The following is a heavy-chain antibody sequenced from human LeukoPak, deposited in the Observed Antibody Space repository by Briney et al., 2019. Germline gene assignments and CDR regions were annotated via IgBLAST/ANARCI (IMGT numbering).Heavy chain of an antibody. D-gene: IGHD5-18*01. CDR1: GYTFTGYY. Sequence: GASVKVSCKASGYTFTGYYMHWVRQAPGQGLEWMGWINPNSGGTNYAQKFQGRVTMTRDTSISTAYMELSRLRSDDTAVYYCARVSMPAMVYYYYYMDVWGKGTTVTVSS. CDR3: ARVSMPAMVYYYYYMDV. CDR2: INPNSGGT. V-gene: IGHV1-2*02. J-gene: IGHJ6*03.